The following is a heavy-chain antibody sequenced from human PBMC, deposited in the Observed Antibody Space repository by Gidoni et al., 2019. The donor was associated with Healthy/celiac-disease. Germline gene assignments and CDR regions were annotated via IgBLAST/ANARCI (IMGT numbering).Heavy chain of an antibody. V-gene: IGHV1-18*04. CDR2: ISAYNGNT. D-gene: IGHD3-3*01. CDR3: ARDLLVAIFGVVTNYYYYGMDV. CDR1: GYTFTSYG. J-gene: IGHJ6*02. Sequence: QVQLVQSGAEVKKPGASVKVHCKASGYTFTSYGISWVRQAPGQGLEWMGWISAYNGNTNYAQKLQGRVTMTTDTSTSTAYMELRSLRSDDTAVYYCARDLLVAIFGVVTNYYYYGMDVWGQGTTVTVSS.